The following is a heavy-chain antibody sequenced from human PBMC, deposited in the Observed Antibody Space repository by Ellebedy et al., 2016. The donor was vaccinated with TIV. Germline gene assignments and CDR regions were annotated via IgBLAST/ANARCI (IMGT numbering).Heavy chain of an antibody. V-gene: IGHV3-7*03. CDR2: IKQDGSEK. J-gene: IGHJ4*02. CDR3: AREGVGGFDY. CDR1: GFTFTNYW. D-gene: IGHD3-10*01. Sequence: GESLKISCAASGFTFTNYWLSWVRQAPGKGLEWVANIKQDGSEKDYVDSVKGRFTISRDNAKNSLYLKMNSLRAEDTAVYYCAREGVGGFDYWGQGTLVTVSS.